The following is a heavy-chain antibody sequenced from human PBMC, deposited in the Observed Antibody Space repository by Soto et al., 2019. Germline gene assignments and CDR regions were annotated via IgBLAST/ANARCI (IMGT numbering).Heavy chain of an antibody. CDR1: GGSFSGYY. CDR2: INHSGST. D-gene: IGHD6-13*01. J-gene: IGHJ4*02. CDR3: AHLYSSSWVFDY. V-gene: IGHV4-34*01. Sequence: PSETLSLTCAVYGGSFSGYYWSWIRQPPGKGLEWIGEINHSGSTNYNPSLKSRVTISVDTSKNQFSLKLSSVTAADTATYYCAHLYSSSWVFDYWGQGTLVTVSS.